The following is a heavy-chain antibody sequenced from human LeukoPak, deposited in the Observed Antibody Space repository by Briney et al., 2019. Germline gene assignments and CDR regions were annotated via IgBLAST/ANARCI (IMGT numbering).Heavy chain of an antibody. D-gene: IGHD3-16*01. CDR1: GGSISSGDYY. V-gene: IGHV4-31*03. CDR2: IYYNGNT. CDR3: TRDEGAFRGTSHYHP. Sequence: PSETLSLTCTVSGGSISSGDYYWNWIRQHPGKGLEWIGYIYYNGNTYYNPSLKSRVTISVDTSKNQFSLQLNSVTPEDTALYFCTRDEGAFRGTSHYHPWGQGTLVTVSS. J-gene: IGHJ4*02.